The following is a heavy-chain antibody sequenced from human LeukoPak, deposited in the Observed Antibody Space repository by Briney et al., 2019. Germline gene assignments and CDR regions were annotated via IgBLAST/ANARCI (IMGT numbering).Heavy chain of an antibody. Sequence: SETLSLTCTVSAGSISSSSHHWGWIRQSPGKGLEWIGSIYYGRTTYYNPSLNSRVTISVVTSKNQFSLQLNSVAAADTAVYYCARDLSCSGDYDFWSGYYPRYYYYGMDVWGQGTTVTVSS. J-gene: IGHJ6*02. CDR3: ARDLSCSGDYDFWSGYYPRYYYYGMDV. D-gene: IGHD3-3*01. CDR2: IYYGRTT. CDR1: AGSISSSSHH. V-gene: IGHV4-39*02.